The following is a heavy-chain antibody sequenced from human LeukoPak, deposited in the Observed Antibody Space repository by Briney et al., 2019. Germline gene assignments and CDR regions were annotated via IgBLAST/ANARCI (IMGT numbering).Heavy chain of an antibody. Sequence: SETLSLTCTVSGGSISSYYWSWIRQPPGKGLEWIGYIYYSGSTNYNPSLKSRVTISVDTSKNQFSLKLSSVTAADTAVYYCVRVGYYYDSSGFYDYWGQGTLVTVSS. CDR3: VRVGYYYDSSGFYDY. CDR1: GGSISSYY. CDR2: IYYSGST. J-gene: IGHJ4*02. D-gene: IGHD3-22*01. V-gene: IGHV4-59*01.